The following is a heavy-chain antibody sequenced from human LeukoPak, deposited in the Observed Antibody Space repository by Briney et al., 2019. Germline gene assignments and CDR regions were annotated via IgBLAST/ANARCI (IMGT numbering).Heavy chain of an antibody. J-gene: IGHJ6*02. D-gene: IGHD6-13*01. CDR2: VYYRGTT. Sequence: SETLSLTCTVSGGSISNYYWSWIRQPPGKGLDWIGCVYYRGTTNYNPSLKSRVTISVDTSKNHFSLKVTSVTAADTAMYYCARGDLAATDTGYSYYGMGVWGQGTSVTVSS. V-gene: IGHV4-59*01. CDR1: GGSISNYY. CDR3: ARGDLAATDTGYSYYGMGV.